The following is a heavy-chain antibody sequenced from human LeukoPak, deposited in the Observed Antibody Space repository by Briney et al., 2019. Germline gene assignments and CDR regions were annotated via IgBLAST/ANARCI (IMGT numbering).Heavy chain of an antibody. V-gene: IGHV4-59*01. CDR3: ARVNGFIAVDPEGYYYYMDV. CDR1: GGSISSYY. J-gene: IGHJ6*03. CDR2: IYDSGST. Sequence: PSQTMSLTCAVSGGSISSYYWSWIRQPPGKGLEWIGYIYDSGSTNYNPSLKSRVTISVDTSKNQFSLKLSSVTAADTAVYYCARVNGFIAVDPEGYYYYMDVWGKGTTVTVSS. D-gene: IGHD6-19*01.